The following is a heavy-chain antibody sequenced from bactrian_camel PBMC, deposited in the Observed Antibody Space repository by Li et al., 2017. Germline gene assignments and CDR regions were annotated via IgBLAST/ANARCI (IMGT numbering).Heavy chain of an antibody. V-gene: IGHV3S59*01. Sequence: VQLVESGGGSVQAGGSLRLTCVASPYSYSSCMGWFHQAPGKEREDVARIRVHGDSTAYADSVQGRFTISRDNAKTILYLEMNSLKPEDTAMYYCKAVAFGGQWCDDGWGQGTQVTVS. CDR2: IRVHGDST. CDR3: KAVAFGGQWCDDG. J-gene: IGHJ4*01. CDR1: PYSYSSC. D-gene: IGHD4*01.